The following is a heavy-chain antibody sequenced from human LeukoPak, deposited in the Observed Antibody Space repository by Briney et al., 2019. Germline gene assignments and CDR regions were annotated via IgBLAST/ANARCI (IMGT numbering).Heavy chain of an antibody. Sequence: ASVKVSCKASGYTFTSYGISWVRQAPGQGLEWMGWISAYNGNTNYAQKLQGRVTMTTDTSTSTAYMELRSLRSDDTAVYYCAKDRFARDDYTSGNYFSPLDWGQGTLVIVSS. D-gene: IGHD3-10*01. J-gene: IGHJ4*02. CDR2: ISAYNGNT. V-gene: IGHV1-18*01. CDR3: AKDRFARDDYTSGNYFSPLD. CDR1: GYTFTSYG.